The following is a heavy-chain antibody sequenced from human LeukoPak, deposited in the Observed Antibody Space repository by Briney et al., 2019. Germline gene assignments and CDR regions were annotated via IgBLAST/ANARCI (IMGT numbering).Heavy chain of an antibody. Sequence: PGRSLRLSCTVSGFTFADYPMSWVRQAPGKGLEWLGFIRSKTFGGTAEYVASVKGRFTISRDDSQSIAYLQMNSLKTEDTGVYYCTSTRMMVMTAILTLDAFDIWGQGTMVTISS. CDR3: TSTRMMVMTAILTLDAFDI. CDR1: GFTFADYP. D-gene: IGHD2-21*02. V-gene: IGHV3-49*04. CDR2: IRSKTFGGTA. J-gene: IGHJ3*02.